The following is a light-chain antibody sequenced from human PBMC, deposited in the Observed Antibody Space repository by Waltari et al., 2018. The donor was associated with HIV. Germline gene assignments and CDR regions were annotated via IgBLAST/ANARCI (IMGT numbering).Light chain of an antibody. Sequence: DIQMTQSPSTLSASVGDRVTITCRASQSITNWLAWYQQKPGKAPKLLIYKASSLESGVPSRFSGSGSGTEFTLAINSLQPDDLATYFCQQYSSYPFSFGQGTKVEIK. CDR2: KAS. J-gene: IGKJ1*01. CDR3: QQYSSYPFS. CDR1: QSITNW. V-gene: IGKV1-5*03.